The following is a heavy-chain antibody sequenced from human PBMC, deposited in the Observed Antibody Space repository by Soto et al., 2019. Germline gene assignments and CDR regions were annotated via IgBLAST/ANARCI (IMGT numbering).Heavy chain of an antibody. J-gene: IGHJ1*01. V-gene: IGHV4-4*07. CDR2: LNIAGTI. Sequence: SETLSLTCSVSGASISSFNWNWVRQPAGKGPEWVGRLNIAGTINYNPSLKSRITMSMDTSKNQISLHLRSVTAADTAIYYCARDRGEYTSSWFWHFSHWGHGTLVTVSS. D-gene: IGHD6-13*01. CDR1: GASISSFN. CDR3: ARDRGEYTSSWFWHFSH.